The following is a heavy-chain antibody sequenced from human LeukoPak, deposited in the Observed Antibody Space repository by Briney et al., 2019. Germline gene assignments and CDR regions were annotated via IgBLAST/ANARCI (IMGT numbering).Heavy chain of an antibody. D-gene: IGHD6-6*01. V-gene: IGHV1-2*02. J-gene: IGHJ4*02. CDR3: AREYSSSPRY. CDR2: INPNSGGT. CDR1: GYTFTGYY. Sequence: GASVKVSCKASGYTFTGYYMHWVRQAPGQGLEWMGWINPNSGGTNYAQKFQSRVTMTRDTSISPAYMELSRLRSDDTAVYYCAREYSSSPRYWGQGTLVTVSS.